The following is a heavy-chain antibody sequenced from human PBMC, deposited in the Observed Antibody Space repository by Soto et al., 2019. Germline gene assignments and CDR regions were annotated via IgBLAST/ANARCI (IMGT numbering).Heavy chain of an antibody. Sequence: PGGSLRLSCAASGFTFSSYAMSWVRQAPGKGLEWVSAISGSGGSTYYADSVKGRFTISRDNSKNTLYLQMNSLRAEDTAVYYCAKVEGYCSSTSCYEYFQHWGQGTLVTVSS. J-gene: IGHJ1*01. D-gene: IGHD2-2*01. CDR3: AKVEGYCSSTSCYEYFQH. CDR2: ISGSGGST. V-gene: IGHV3-23*01. CDR1: GFTFSSYA.